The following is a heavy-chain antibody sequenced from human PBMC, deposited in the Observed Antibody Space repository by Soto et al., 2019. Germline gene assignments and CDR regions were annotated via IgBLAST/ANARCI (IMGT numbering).Heavy chain of an antibody. J-gene: IGHJ4*02. CDR1: GFTFSSYT. CDR3: AKDGPRYCSGGSCYVAY. D-gene: IGHD2-15*01. V-gene: IGHV3-33*06. Sequence: GGSLRLSCAASGFTFSSYTMHWVRQAPGKGLEWVAVIWYDESNKYYADSVKGRFTISRDNSKNTIYLQMNSLRAEDTAVYSCAKDGPRYCSGGSCYVAYWGKETLVTVPS. CDR2: IWYDESNK.